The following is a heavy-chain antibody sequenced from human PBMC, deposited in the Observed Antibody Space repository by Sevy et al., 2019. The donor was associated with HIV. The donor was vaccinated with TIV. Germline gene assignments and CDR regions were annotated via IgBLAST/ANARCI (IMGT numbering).Heavy chain of an antibody. CDR2: GSGSGSKT. J-gene: IGHJ4*02. D-gene: IGHD3-22*01. V-gene: IGHV3-23*01. CDR1: VFTFSNHV. CDR3: VRRSSYSDSSGYYSFDY. Sequence: GGSLRLSCAASVFTFSNHVMNWVRQAPGKGLEWVSAGSGSGSKTYYADSVQGRFTISRDNSKNTLYLQMNTLRAEDTAVYYCVRRSSYSDSSGYYSFDYWGQGTLVTVSS.